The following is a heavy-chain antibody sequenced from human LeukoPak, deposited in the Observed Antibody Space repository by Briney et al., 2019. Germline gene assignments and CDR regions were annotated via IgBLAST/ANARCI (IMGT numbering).Heavy chain of an antibody. J-gene: IGHJ4*02. D-gene: IGHD5-18*01. CDR2: LISSGTTT. V-gene: IGHV3-23*01. CDR3: AKNAGYSYGLYYFDY. Sequence: GGSLRLSCAASGFPFSNYAMSWVRQAPGKGLEWVSSLISSGTTTYYADSVKGRFTISRDNSKNTVHLQMDSLRAGDSAVYYCAKNAGYSYGLYYFDYWGQGTLVTVSS. CDR1: GFPFSNYA.